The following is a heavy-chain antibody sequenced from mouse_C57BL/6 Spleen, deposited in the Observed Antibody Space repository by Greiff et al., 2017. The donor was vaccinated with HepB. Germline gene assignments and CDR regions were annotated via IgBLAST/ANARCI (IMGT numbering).Heavy chain of an antibody. CDR2: IDPENGDT. CDR3: TTRTFPGDYYGEG. D-gene: IGHD1-1*01. CDR1: GFNIKDDY. J-gene: IGHJ3*01. Sequence: EVQLQQSGAELVRPGASVKLSCTASGFNIKDDYMHWVKQRPEQGLEWIGWIDPENGDTEYASKFQGKATITADKSSNTAYLQLSSLTSEDTAVYYCTTRTFPGDYYGEGWGQGTLVTVSA. V-gene: IGHV14-4*01.